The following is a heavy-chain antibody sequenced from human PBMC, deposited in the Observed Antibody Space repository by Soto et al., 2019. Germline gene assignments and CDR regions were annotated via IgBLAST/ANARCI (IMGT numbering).Heavy chain of an antibody. D-gene: IGHD4-17*01. J-gene: IGHJ4*02. CDR1: GGAFNNYG. V-gene: IGHV1-69*15. CDR3: ARGTVEMTKINDLDY. CDR2: IIPMYVST. Sequence: QVQLVQSGAEVKEPGSSVKISCKASGGAFNNYGITWVRQAPGQGLEWMGRIIPMYVSTNYAQRFQGRVSITSDESTSTAYLELSSLTSEDTAIYYCARGTVEMTKINDLDYWGQGTLVAVSS.